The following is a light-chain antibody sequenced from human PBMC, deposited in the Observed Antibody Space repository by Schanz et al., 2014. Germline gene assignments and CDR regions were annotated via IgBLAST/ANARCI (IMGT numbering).Light chain of an antibody. CDR1: SSNIGSNT. CDR3: AAWDDSLNGRV. V-gene: IGLV1-44*01. Sequence: QSVLTQPPSVSGTPGQRVTISCSGSSSNIGSNTVNWYHQLPGTAPKLLIYRNNQRPSGVPDRFSGSKSGTSASLAISGLQSEDEADYYCAAWDDSLNGRVFGGGTKLTVL. CDR2: RNN. J-gene: IGLJ3*02.